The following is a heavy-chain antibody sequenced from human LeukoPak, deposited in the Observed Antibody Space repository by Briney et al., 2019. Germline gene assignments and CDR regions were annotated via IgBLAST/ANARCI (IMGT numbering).Heavy chain of an antibody. D-gene: IGHD3-16*02. CDR1: GFKFSDHY. J-gene: IGHJ3*02. Sequence: GGSQRLSCAASGFKFSDHYIDWVRQAPGKGLEWVAVIWYDGSNKYYADSVKGRFTISRDNSKNTLYLQMNSLRAEDTAVYYCARDTSNRSQSAFDIWGQGTMVTVSS. CDR2: IWYDGSNK. CDR3: ARDTSNRSQSAFDI. V-gene: IGHV3-33*08.